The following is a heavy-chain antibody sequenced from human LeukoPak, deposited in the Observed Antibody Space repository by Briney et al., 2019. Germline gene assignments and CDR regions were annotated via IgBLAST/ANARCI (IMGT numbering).Heavy chain of an antibody. Sequence: GGSLRLSCAASGFTFSSYAMSWVRQAPGKGLEWVSGISGSGDNTYYADSVKGRLTISRDNTKNSLYLQMNGLRAEDTAVYYCARGIVVSPAAPYSWFDPRGQGTLVIVSS. V-gene: IGHV3-23*01. J-gene: IGHJ5*02. CDR2: ISGSGDNT. CDR1: GFTFSSYA. CDR3: ARGIVVSPAAPYSWFDP. D-gene: IGHD2-2*01.